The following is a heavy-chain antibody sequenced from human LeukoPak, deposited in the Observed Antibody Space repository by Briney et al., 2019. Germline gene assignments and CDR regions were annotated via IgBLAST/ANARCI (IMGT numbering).Heavy chain of an antibody. CDR3: GKDVRSGAGGGYIDN. J-gene: IGHJ4*02. V-gene: IGHV3-43*01. CDR2: ISWDGDTT. Sequence: PGGSLRLSCAASGFTFDDYMIHWVRQAPGAGLEWVSLISWDGDTTYSSDSVKGRFPISRDNSKNSLYLQMNSLRTEDSGLYPCGKDVRSGAGGGYIDNWGRGTLVIVSS. CDR1: GFTFDDYM. D-gene: IGHD3-3*01.